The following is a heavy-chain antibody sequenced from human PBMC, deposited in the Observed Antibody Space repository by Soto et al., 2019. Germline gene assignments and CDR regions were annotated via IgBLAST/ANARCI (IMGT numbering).Heavy chain of an antibody. CDR3: AKPISGYYAPSDH. Sequence: GGSLRLSCAASGFTFSSFAMSCVRQDPGKGLEWVSVISDSGGSTYYADSVRGRFTISRDNSKSTLFLQMNSLRGDDTAIYYCAKPISGYYAPSDHWGQGTQVTVS. CDR1: GFTFSSFA. CDR2: ISDSGGST. V-gene: IGHV3-23*01. D-gene: IGHD3-22*01. J-gene: IGHJ4*02.